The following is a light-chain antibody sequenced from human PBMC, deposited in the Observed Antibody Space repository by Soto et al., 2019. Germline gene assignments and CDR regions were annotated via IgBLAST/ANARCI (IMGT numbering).Light chain of an antibody. CDR2: EVS. CDR1: SSDVGGYNY. V-gene: IGLV2-14*01. CDR3: SSYTSSSTLYV. J-gene: IGLJ1*01. Sequence: QSALTQPASVSGSPGQSITIYCTGTSSDVGGYNYVSWYQQHPGKAPKLMIYEVSNRPSGVSNRFSGSKSGNTASLTISGLQAEDEADYYCSSYTSSSTLYVFGTGTKVTVL.